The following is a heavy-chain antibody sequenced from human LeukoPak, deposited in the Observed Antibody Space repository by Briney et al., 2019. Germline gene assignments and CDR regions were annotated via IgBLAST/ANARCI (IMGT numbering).Heavy chain of an antibody. D-gene: IGHD5-18*01. Sequence: PGRSLRLSCAASGFTFSSYAMHWVRQAPGKGLEYVSAISSNGGSTYYANSVKGRFTISRDNSKNTLYLQMGSLRAEDMAVYYCARVSSGGYSYGAFDYWGQGTLVTVSS. J-gene: IGHJ4*02. CDR2: ISSNGGST. V-gene: IGHV3-64*01. CDR3: ARVSSGGYSYGAFDY. CDR1: GFTFSSYA.